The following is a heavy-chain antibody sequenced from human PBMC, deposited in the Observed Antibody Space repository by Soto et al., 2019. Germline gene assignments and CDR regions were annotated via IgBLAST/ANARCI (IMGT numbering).Heavy chain of an antibody. J-gene: IGHJ4*02. CDR2: ISWDGGST. D-gene: IGHD1-26*01. CDR3: AKDYSGSYYLDY. V-gene: IGHV3-43*01. Sequence: VQLVESGGVVVQPGGSLRLSCAASGFTFDDYTMHWVRQAPGKGLEWVSLISWDGGSTYYADSVKGRFTISRDNSKNSLYLQMNSLRTEDTALYYCAKDYSGSYYLDYWGQGTLVTVSS. CDR1: GFTFDDYT.